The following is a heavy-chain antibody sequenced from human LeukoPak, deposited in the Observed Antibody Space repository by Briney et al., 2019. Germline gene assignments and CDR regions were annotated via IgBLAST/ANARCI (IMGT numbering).Heavy chain of an antibody. CDR2: ISGSGGST. CDR3: ARDPSNCSGGSCYSIDY. J-gene: IGHJ4*02. D-gene: IGHD2-15*01. V-gene: IGHV3-23*01. CDR1: GFTFSSYA. Sequence: PGGSLRLSCAASGFTFSSYAMSWVHQAPGKGLEWVSAISGSGGSTYYADSVKGRFTISRDNSKNTLYLQMNSLRAEDTAVYYCARDPSNCSGGSCYSIDYWGQGTLVTVSS.